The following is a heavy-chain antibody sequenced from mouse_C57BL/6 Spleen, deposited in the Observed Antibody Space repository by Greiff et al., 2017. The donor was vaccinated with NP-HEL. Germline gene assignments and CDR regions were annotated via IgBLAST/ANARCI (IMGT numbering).Heavy chain of an antibody. CDR2: ISDGGSYT. CDR3: ARDYDGYYGGFAY. D-gene: IGHD2-3*01. J-gene: IGHJ3*01. V-gene: IGHV5-4*01. Sequence: EVQVVESGGGLVKPGGSLKLSCAASGFTFSSYAMSWVRQTPEKRLEWVATISDGGSYTYYPANVKGRFTISRDNAKNNLYLQMSHLKSEDTAMYYCARDYDGYYGGFAYWGQGTLVTVSA. CDR1: GFTFSSYA.